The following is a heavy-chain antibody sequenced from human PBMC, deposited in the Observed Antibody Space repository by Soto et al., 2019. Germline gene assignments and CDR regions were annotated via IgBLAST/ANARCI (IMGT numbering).Heavy chain of an antibody. CDR3: ARHHGPTTSENWFDP. CDR2: ISTYSGDT. D-gene: IGHD5-12*01. Sequence: ASVKVSWKASGYTFFTYDISWVRQAPGQGLEWMGWISTYSGDTKYAQKFQGRVTMTTDTSTTTAYLELRSLRSDDTAVYYCARHHGPTTSENWFDPWGQGTLVTVSS. V-gene: IGHV1-18*01. CDR1: GYTFFTYD. J-gene: IGHJ5*02.